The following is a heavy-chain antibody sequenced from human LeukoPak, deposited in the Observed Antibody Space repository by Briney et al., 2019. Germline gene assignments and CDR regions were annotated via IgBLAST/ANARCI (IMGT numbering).Heavy chain of an antibody. V-gene: IGHV3-23*01. D-gene: IGHD1-14*01. CDR1: GXTVSSNY. Sequence: GGSLRLSCAASGXTVSSNYMSWVRQAPGKGLEWVSGISGSGDTTYYADSVKGRFTISRDNSKNTLYLQMNSLRVEDTAVYYCAKGHSAHGTGFDCWGQGTLVAVSS. J-gene: IGHJ4*02. CDR3: AKGHSAHGTGFDC. CDR2: ISGSGDTT.